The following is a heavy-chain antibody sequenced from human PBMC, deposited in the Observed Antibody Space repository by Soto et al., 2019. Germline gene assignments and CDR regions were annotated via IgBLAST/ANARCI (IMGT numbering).Heavy chain of an antibody. CDR3: ARHGFGPLHGLVDV. J-gene: IGHJ6*02. CDR1: GGSITNYY. CDR2: INYDGYS. Sequence: QVQLQESGPGLVKPSETLSLTCTVSGGSITNYYCSWFRPPPGKGLEWIGYINYDGYSAYNLSLKGRVTLSMDASKTQFSLMLESVTATDTAVYYCARHGFGPLHGLVDVWGPGTTVIVSS. D-gene: IGHD3-10*01. V-gene: IGHV4-59*08.